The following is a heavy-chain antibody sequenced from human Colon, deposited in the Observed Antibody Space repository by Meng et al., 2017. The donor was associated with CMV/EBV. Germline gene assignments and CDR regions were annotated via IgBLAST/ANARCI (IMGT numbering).Heavy chain of an antibody. CDR2: INPSGGST. V-gene: IGHV1-46*01. J-gene: IGHJ1*01. CDR3: ARKSRSTSVWSTAEYFQY. CDR1: GYTFTSYY. D-gene: IGHD2-2*01. Sequence: ASVKVSCKASGYTFTSYYMHWVRQAPGQGLEWMGIINPSGGSTSYAQKFQGRVTMTRDTSTSTVYMELSSLRSEDTAVYYCARKSRSTSVWSTAEYFQYWGQGTLVTVSS.